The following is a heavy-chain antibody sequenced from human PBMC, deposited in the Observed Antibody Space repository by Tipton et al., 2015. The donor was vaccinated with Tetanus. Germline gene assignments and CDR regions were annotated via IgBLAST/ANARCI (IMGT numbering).Heavy chain of an antibody. Sequence: GSLRLSCDASGFNSRSYWMHWVRQTPGKGLMWVSRINSGGSARSYAESVQGRFTISRDNAKNTLYLEMNSLRAEDTAVYYCVRGRFGDNYDIPSNWFDPWGQGTLVTVSS. V-gene: IGHV3-74*01. D-gene: IGHD3-9*01. CDR3: VRGRFGDNYDIPSNWFDP. CDR2: INSGGSAR. CDR1: GFNSRSYW. J-gene: IGHJ5*02.